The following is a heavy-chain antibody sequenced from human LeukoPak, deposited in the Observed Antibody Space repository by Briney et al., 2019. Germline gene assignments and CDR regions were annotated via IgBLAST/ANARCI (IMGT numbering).Heavy chain of an antibody. CDR1: GGTFSSYA. CDR3: ARGGVATLDY. V-gene: IGHV1-69*05. D-gene: IGHD5-12*01. CDR2: IIPIFGTA. Sequence: ASVKVSCKASGGTFSSYAISWVRQAPGQGLEWMGGIIPIFGTANYARKFQGRVTITTDESTSTAYMELSSLRSEDTAVYYCARGGVATLDYWGQGTLVTVSS. J-gene: IGHJ4*02.